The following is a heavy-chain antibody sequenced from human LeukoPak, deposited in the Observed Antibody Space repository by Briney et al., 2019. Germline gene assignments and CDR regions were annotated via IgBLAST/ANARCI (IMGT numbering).Heavy chain of an antibody. V-gene: IGHV4-38-2*01. CDR3: ARPGRYYDTTDFDY. CDR1: GYSISSGYY. J-gene: IGHJ4*02. Sequence: PSETLSLTCAVSGYSISSGYYWGWIRQPPGKGLEWIGSIYHSGSTYYNPSLKSRVTISVDTSKNQFSLKLSSVTAADMAVYYCARPGRYYDTTDFDYWGQGTLVTVSS. D-gene: IGHD3-22*01. CDR2: IYHSGST.